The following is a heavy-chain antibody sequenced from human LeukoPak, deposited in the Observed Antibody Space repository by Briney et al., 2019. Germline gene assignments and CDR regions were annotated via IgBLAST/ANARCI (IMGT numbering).Heavy chain of an antibody. V-gene: IGHV1-18*04. Sequence: GASVKVSCKASGYTFTSYYMHWVRQAPGQGLEWMGWISAYNGNTNYAQKFQGRVSMTTDTSTSTAYMELRSLRSDDTAGYYCARDTSSSPDYWGQGTLVTVSS. J-gene: IGHJ4*02. CDR2: ISAYNGNT. CDR1: GYTFTSYY. CDR3: ARDTSSSPDY. D-gene: IGHD6-6*01.